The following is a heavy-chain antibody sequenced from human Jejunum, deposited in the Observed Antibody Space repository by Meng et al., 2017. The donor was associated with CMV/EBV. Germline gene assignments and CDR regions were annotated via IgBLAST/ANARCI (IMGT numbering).Heavy chain of an antibody. CDR2: IYYSGST. J-gene: IGHJ4*02. V-gene: IGHV4-31*03. Sequence: QVQLQESGPGPVKPSQTLSLTCTGPGGSVSSGGYYWTWIRQHPGKGLEWFRHIYYSGSTFYNPSLKRRVIISIDTSKNQFSLNLRSVTAADTAVYYCARVSSGWDYFDYWGQGTLVTVSS. D-gene: IGHD6-19*01. CDR3: ARVSSGWDYFDY. CDR1: GGSVSSGGYY.